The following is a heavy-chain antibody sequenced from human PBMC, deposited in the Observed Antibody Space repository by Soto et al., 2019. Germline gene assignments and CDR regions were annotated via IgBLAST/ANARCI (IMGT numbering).Heavy chain of an antibody. D-gene: IGHD2-15*01. CDR1: GFTFSSYA. J-gene: IGHJ3*02. V-gene: IGHV3-30-3*01. CDR2: ISYDGSNK. CDR3: ARASGLRDAFDI. Sequence: PGGSLRLSCAASGFTFSSYAMHWVRQAPGKGLEWVAVISYDGSNKYYADSVKGRFTISRDNSKNTLYLQMNSLRAEDTAVYYCARASGLRDAFDIWGQGTIVTVSS.